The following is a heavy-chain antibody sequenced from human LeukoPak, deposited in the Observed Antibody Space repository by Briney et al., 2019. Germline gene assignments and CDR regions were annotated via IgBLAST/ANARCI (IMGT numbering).Heavy chain of an antibody. CDR3: ARTTYCSSTSCRKGFDY. CDR1: GYTFTGHY. V-gene: IGHV1-2*02. Sequence: ASVKVSCKASGYTFTGHYMHWVRQAPGQGLEWMGWINPNSGGTNYAQKFQGRVTMTRDTSISTAYMELSRLRSDDTAVYYCARTTYCSSTSCRKGFDYWGQGTLVTVSS. J-gene: IGHJ4*02. D-gene: IGHD2-2*01. CDR2: INPNSGGT.